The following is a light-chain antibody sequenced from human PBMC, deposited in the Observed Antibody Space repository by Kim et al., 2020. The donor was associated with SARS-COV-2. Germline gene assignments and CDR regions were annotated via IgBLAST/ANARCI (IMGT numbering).Light chain of an antibody. J-gene: IGLJ1*01. V-gene: IGLV3-1*01. CDR2: QDS. CDR3: QAWDSSTVV. Sequence: SATPGRTARITCFRDNCWVKCACRWEHKPGQSPLLFIYQDSKRRSGITERFSGSNSGNTATLTISGTQAMDEADYYCQAWDSSTVVFGTGTNVTVL. CDR1: NCWVKC.